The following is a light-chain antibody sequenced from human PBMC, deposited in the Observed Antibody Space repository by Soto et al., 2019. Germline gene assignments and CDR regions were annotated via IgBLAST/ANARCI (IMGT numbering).Light chain of an antibody. CDR1: RSVRSN. V-gene: IGKV3-20*01. J-gene: IGKJ1*01. Sequence: EIVMTQSPATLSVSPGERVTLSFKASRSVRSNLAWYQQKPGQAPRLLISGASTRATGIPDRFTGSGSGTDFTLTISRLEPEDFAVYYCQQYGSSGTFGQGTKVDIK. CDR2: GAS. CDR3: QQYGSSGT.